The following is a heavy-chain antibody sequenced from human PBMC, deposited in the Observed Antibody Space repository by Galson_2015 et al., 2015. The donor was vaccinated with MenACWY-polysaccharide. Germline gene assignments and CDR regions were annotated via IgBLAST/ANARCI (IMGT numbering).Heavy chain of an antibody. CDR3: AGYVPSFFDLGGIYGMAV. V-gene: IGHV1-18*01. J-gene: IGHJ6*02. Sequence: SVKVSCKAPGYTFVNLGISWVRQAPGQGLQWMGWMRTSNGDTTYGQRFKGRITMTTDISTGTGYMERRSLRSADAATYYCAGYVPSFFDLGGIYGMAVCGQGTTLTVSS. CDR1: GYTFVNLG. CDR2: MRTSNGDT. D-gene: IGHD3-10*02.